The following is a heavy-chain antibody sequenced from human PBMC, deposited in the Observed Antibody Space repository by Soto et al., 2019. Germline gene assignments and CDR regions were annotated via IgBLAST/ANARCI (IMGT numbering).Heavy chain of an antibody. J-gene: IGHJ4*02. Sequence: GGSLRLSCAASGFTFSSYGMHWVRQAPGKGLEWVAVIWYDGSNKYYADSVKGRFTISRDNSKNTLYLQMNGLRAEDTAVYYCARDWYYYGSGSYYGNDYWGQGTLVTVSS. CDR3: ARDWYYYGSGSYYGNDY. CDR2: IWYDGSNK. V-gene: IGHV3-33*01. D-gene: IGHD3-10*01. CDR1: GFTFSSYG.